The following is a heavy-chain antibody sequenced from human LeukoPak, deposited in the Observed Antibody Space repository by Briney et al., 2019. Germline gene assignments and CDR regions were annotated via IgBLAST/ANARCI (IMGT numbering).Heavy chain of an antibody. D-gene: IGHD3-22*01. CDR3: ARDSVPYYYDSSVFYY. J-gene: IGHJ4*02. CDR1: GYTFTSYG. CDR2: ISAYNGNT. Sequence: ASVKVSCKASGYTFTSYGISWVRQAPGQGLEWMGWISAYNGNTNYAQKLQGRVTMTTDTSTSTAYMELRSLRSDETAVYYCARDSVPYYYDSSVFYYWGQGPLVTVSS. V-gene: IGHV1-18*01.